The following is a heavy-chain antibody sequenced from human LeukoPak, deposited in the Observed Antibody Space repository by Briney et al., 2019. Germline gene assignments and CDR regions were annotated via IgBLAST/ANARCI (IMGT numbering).Heavy chain of an antibody. CDR3: ARGGVWHQLAIEY. J-gene: IGHJ4*02. D-gene: IGHD3-10*01. Sequence: PGGSLRLACATSGFPFINSAMHWVRQAPGKGLEYVARISRYGDDTYYADSVKGRFTIFRDNSKNTLYLQMYSLRTDDRAVYYCARGGVWHQLAIEYWGQGTLVTVSS. CDR2: ISRYGDDT. CDR1: GFPFINSA. V-gene: IGHV3-64*02.